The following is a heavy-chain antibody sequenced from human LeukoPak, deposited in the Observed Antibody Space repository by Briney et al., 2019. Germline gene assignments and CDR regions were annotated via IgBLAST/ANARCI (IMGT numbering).Heavy chain of an antibody. CDR2: ISGSGGST. CDR1: GFTFSSYD. V-gene: IGHV3-23*01. J-gene: IGHJ4*02. CDR3: AKVELHPDYGGKGY. Sequence: SGGSLRLSCAASGFTFSSYDMSWVRQAPGKGLEWVSAISGSGGSTYYADSVRGRFTISRENSKNMLYLQMNGLRAEGTAVYYWAKVELHPDYGGKGYWGQGTLVTVSS. D-gene: IGHD4-23*01.